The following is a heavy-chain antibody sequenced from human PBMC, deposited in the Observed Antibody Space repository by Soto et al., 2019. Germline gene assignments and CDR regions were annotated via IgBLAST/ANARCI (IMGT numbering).Heavy chain of an antibody. Sequence: SETLSLTCTVSGGSISSYYWSWIRQPPGKGLKWIGYIYYSGSTNYNPSLKSRVTISVDTSKNQFSLKLSSVTAADTAVYYCARASWESRVSDYWGQGTLVTVSS. V-gene: IGHV4-59*01. CDR1: GGSISSYY. CDR3: ARASWESRVSDY. D-gene: IGHD1-26*01. CDR2: IYYSGST. J-gene: IGHJ4*02.